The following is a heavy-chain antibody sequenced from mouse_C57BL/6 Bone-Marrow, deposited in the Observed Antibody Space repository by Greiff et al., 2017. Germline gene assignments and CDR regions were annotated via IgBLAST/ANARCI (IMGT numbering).Heavy chain of an antibody. CDR1: GFNIKNTY. CDR3: ALSVTTVVEPFAY. V-gene: IGHV14-3*01. D-gene: IGHD1-1*01. Sequence: EVKLQESVAELVRPGASVTLSCTASGFNIKNTYMHWVKQRPEQGLEWIGRIDPATGNTTYAPKFQGKATITADTSSNTAYLQLSSLTSEETAIDYCALSVTTVVEPFAYWGQGTLVTVSA. J-gene: IGHJ3*01. CDR2: IDPATGNT.